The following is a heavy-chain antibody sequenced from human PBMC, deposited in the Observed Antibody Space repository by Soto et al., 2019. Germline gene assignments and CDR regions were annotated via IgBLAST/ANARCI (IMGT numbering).Heavy chain of an antibody. J-gene: IGHJ3*02. CDR1: GGSISSYY. Sequence: SETLSLTCTVSGGSISSYYWSWIRQPPGKGLEWIGYIYYSGSTNYNPSLKSRVTISVDTSKNQFSLKLSSVTAADTAVYYCARELYYYDSSGYTHAFDIWGQGTMVTVS. CDR2: IYYSGST. CDR3: ARELYYYDSSGYTHAFDI. D-gene: IGHD3-22*01. V-gene: IGHV4-59*01.